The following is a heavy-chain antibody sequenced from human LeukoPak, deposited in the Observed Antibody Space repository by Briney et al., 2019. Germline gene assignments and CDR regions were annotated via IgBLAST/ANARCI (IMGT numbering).Heavy chain of an antibody. CDR1: GGTFRSYA. J-gene: IGHJ4*02. CDR3: ARWGDYYYDSSGYSG. CDR2: IIPIFGTP. V-gene: IGHV1-69*05. D-gene: IGHD3-22*01. Sequence: SVKVSCKASGGTFRSYAISWVRQAPGQGLEWMGGIIPIFGTPTYAQKFQGRVTITTDESTSTAYMELSSLRSEDTAVYYCARWGDYYYDSSGYSGWGQGTLVTVSS.